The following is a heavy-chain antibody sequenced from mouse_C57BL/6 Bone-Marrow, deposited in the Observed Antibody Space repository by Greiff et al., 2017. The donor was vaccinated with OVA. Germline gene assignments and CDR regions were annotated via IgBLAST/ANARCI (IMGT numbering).Heavy chain of an antibody. J-gene: IGHJ2*01. D-gene: IGHD3-2*02. Sequence: EVQRVESGGDLVKPGGSLKLSCAASGFTFSSYGMSWVRQTPDKRLEWVATISSGGSYTYYPDSVKGRFTISRDNAKNTLYLHISSLKSEDTAMYYCARPLDSSGSDYWGQGTTLTVSS. CDR3: ARPLDSSGSDY. V-gene: IGHV5-6*01. CDR2: ISSGGSYT. CDR1: GFTFSSYG.